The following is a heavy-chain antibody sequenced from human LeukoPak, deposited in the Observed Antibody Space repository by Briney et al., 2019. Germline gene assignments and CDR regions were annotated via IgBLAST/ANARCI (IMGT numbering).Heavy chain of an antibody. CDR2: INSDGSST. Sequence: HPGGSLRHSCAASGFTFSSYWVHWVRQAPGKGLVWVSPINSDGSSTSYADSVKGRFTISRDNAKNTLSLQMNSLRAEDTAVYYCARVGGSNAFDIWGQGTMVIVSS. CDR3: ARVGGSNAFDI. D-gene: IGHD1-26*01. V-gene: IGHV3-74*01. CDR1: GFTFSSYW. J-gene: IGHJ3*02.